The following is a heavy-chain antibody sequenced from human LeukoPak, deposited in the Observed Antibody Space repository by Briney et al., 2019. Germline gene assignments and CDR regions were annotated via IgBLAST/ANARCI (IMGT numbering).Heavy chain of an antibody. V-gene: IGHV1-69*13. D-gene: IGHD2-15*01. CDR1: GYTFTSYA. CDR2: IIPIFGTA. Sequence: SVKVSCKASGYTFTSYAISWVRQAPGQGLEWMGGIIPIFGTANYAQKFQGRVTITADESTSTAYMELSSLRSEDTAVYYCARAGQTVVDTYYFDYWGQGTLVTVSS. CDR3: ARAGQTVVDTYYFDY. J-gene: IGHJ4*02.